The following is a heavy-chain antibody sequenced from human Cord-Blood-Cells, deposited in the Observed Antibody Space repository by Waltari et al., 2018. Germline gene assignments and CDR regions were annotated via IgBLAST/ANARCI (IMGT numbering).Heavy chain of an antibody. J-gene: IGHJ6*02. D-gene: IGHD6-19*01. CDR2: IKQDGREK. V-gene: IGHV3-7*03. CDR1: GLTFSSYW. CDR3: ARAGQWHYYYGMDV. Sequence: EVQLVESGGGLGQPGGSLRLSCAASGLTFSSYWMSWVRQAPGKGLEWVANIKQDGREKYYVDSVKGRFTISRDNAKNSLYLQMNSLRAEDTAVYYCARAGQWHYYYGMDVWGQGTTVTVSS.